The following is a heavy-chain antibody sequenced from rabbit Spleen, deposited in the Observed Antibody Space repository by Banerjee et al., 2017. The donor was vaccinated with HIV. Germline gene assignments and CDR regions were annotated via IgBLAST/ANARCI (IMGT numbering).Heavy chain of an antibody. V-gene: IGHV1S40*01. Sequence: QSLEESGGDLVKPGASLTLTCTASGFSFSSRYYMCWVRQAPGKGLEWIACIYSGSSGDTYYSSWAKGRFTISKTSSTTVTLQMTSLTAADTATYFCARETSSGWGVVSYYFNLWGPGTLVTVS. CDR3: ARETSSGWGVVSYYFNL. CDR1: GFSFSSRYY. CDR2: IYSGSSGDT. D-gene: IGHD4-1*01. J-gene: IGHJ4*01.